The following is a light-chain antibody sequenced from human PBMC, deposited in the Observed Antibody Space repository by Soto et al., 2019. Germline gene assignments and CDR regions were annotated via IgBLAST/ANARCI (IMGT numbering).Light chain of an antibody. J-gene: IGLJ1*01. V-gene: IGLV2-23*01. CDR3: CLFVDTGTYL. CDR1: SNDVANNKF. Sequence: QSALTQPASVSESPGQSITLSCTWTSNDVANNKFLSWYQQRPGKVPKLLIYESRRQPNGVSNRFSASKSGNTVSLTISGIKSDDEANYYCCLFVDTGTYLFGSGTKVTVL. CDR2: ESR.